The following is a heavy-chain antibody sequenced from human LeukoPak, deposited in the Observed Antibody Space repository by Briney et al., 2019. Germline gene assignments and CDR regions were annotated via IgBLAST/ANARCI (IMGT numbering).Heavy chain of an antibody. J-gene: IGHJ3*02. Sequence: GGSLRLSCAASGFTFSTYAMHWVRQAPGKGLEWVAVISFDASNKYYADSVKGRFTISRDNSRKTPFLQMSSLRAEDTAVYYCAREGTLLGGGFDIWGQGTMVTVSS. D-gene: IGHD1-1*01. CDR2: ISFDASNK. CDR1: GFTFSTYA. V-gene: IGHV3-30*15. CDR3: AREGTLLGGGFDI.